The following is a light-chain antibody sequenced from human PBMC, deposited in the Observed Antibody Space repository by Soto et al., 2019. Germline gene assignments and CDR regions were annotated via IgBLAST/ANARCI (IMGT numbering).Light chain of an antibody. J-gene: IGLJ1*01. CDR2: EGS. Sequence: QSALTQPASVSGSPGQSITISCTGTSSDVGSYNLVSWYQQHPGKAPKLMIYEGSKRPSGVSNRFSGSKSGNTASLTISGLQAEDAAHYYSCSYAGSSTYVFGSGTKLTVL. CDR1: SSDVGSYNL. V-gene: IGLV2-23*01. CDR3: CSYAGSSTYV.